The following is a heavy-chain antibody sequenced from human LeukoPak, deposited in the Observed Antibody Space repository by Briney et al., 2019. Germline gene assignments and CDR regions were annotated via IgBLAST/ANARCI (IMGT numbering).Heavy chain of an antibody. CDR2: FDPEDGET. V-gene: IGHV1-24*01. J-gene: IGHJ4*02. CDR3: ATGKQLVPGVFDY. CDR1: GYTLTELS. D-gene: IGHD6-13*01. Sequence: ASVKVSCKVSGYTLTELSMHWVRQAPGKGLEWMGGFDPEDGETIYAQKFQGRVTMTEDTSTDTAYMELSSLRSEDTAVCYCATGKQLVPGVFDYWGQGTLVTVSS.